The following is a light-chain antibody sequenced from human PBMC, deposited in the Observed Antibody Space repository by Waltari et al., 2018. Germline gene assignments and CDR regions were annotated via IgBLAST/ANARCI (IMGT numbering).Light chain of an antibody. J-gene: IGLJ2*01. CDR3: GTWDSRLSAGEV. CDR2: DHN. Sequence: QSVLTQPPSVSAAAGQRVTISCSGSRSNIGNNYVAWYQQLPGAAPRLLIYDHNKLPAQTSDRFSASKSGTSATLGITGLRTGDEAVYYCGTWDSRLSAGEVFGGGTKLTVL. CDR1: RSNIGNNY. V-gene: IGLV1-51*01.